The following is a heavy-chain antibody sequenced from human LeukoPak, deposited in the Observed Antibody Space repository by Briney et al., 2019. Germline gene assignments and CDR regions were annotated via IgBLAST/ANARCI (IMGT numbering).Heavy chain of an antibody. CDR3: ARVSYSGSYVAFDI. D-gene: IGHD1-26*01. J-gene: IGHJ3*02. V-gene: IGHV1-2*02. CDR2: INPNSGGT. Sequence: ASVKVSCKASGYTFTGYYMHWVRQAPGQGLEWMGWINPNSGGTNYAQKFQGRVTITRDTSISTAYMELSRLRSDDTAVYYCARVSYSGSYVAFDIWGQGTMVTVSS. CDR1: GYTFTGYY.